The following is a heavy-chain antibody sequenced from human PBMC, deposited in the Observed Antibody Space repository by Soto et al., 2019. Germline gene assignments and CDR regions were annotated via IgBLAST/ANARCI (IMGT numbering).Heavy chain of an antibody. D-gene: IGHD6-6*01. Sequence: QVQLVQSGAEVKKPGASVKVSCKASGYTFTSYGISWVRQAPGQGLEWMGWISAYNGNANYAQKLQGRVTMTTDTSTSTAYMELRSLRSDDTAVYYCARDREGIAARQHYYYGMDVWGQGTTVTVSS. CDR1: GYTFTSYG. J-gene: IGHJ6*02. CDR2: ISAYNGNA. V-gene: IGHV1-18*01. CDR3: ARDREGIAARQHYYYGMDV.